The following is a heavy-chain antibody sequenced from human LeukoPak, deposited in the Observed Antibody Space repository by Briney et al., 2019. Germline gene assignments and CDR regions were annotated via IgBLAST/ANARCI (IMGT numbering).Heavy chain of an antibody. CDR2: INPSGST. CDR3: ARANNFGGSGYYYVFFDY. Sequence: PSETLSLTCTVSDYSISGASYWVWIRQSPGKGLEWIGSINPSGSTYYNPSLGSRVTISVDTSNHQFSLELNSMTAADTALYRCARANNFGGSGYYYVFFDYWGQGTLVTVSS. D-gene: IGHD3-22*01. V-gene: IGHV4-38-2*02. CDR1: DYSISGASY. J-gene: IGHJ4*02.